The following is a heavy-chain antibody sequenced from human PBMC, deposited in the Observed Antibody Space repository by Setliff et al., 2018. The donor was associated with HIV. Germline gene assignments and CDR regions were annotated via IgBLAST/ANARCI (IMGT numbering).Heavy chain of an antibody. CDR1: GDSISSGGYY. J-gene: IGHJ4*02. V-gene: IGHV4-31*03. CDR2: IYYSGST. D-gene: IGHD3-3*01. Sequence: SETLSLTCTVSGDSISSGGYYWSWIRQFPGKGLEWIGYIYYSGSTYYNPSLQSRLTMSVDTSKNQFSLRLRSVTAADTAVYYCAREAEIFGVVMRGYYFDYWGQGTLVTVSS. CDR3: AREAEIFGVVMRGYYFDY.